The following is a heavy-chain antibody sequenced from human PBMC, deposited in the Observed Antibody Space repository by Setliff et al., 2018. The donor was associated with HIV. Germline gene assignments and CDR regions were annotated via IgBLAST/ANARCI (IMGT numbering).Heavy chain of an antibody. CDR3: ARFCSGGSCPDY. CDR1: GGSISRSPHY. CDR2: MYYSGSP. Sequence: SETLSLTCTVSGGSISRSPHYWGWIRQPPGKGLEWIGSMYYSGSPHYNPSLKSRVTIGMDTSKNQVSLTLSSVTAVDTAVYYCARFCSGGSCPDYWGQGTLVTVSS. J-gene: IGHJ4*02. V-gene: IGHV4-39*07. D-gene: IGHD2-15*01.